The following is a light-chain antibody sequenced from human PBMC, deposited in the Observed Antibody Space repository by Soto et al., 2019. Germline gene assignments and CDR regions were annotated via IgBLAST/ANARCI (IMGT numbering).Light chain of an antibody. Sequence: DIQMTQSPSSLSASVGDRVTITCRASQDIYNSLNWYQHQPGKAPKLLIYDASNLEVGVPSRFSGRGSGTEFTFTISSLQPEDIATYYCQQYADLTGGTFGQGTKLEI. V-gene: IGKV1-33*01. CDR1: QDIYNS. J-gene: IGKJ2*02. CDR3: QQYADLTGGT. CDR2: DAS.